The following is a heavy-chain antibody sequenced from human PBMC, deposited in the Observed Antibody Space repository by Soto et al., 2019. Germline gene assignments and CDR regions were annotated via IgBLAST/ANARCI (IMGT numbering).Heavy chain of an antibody. V-gene: IGHV1-69*06. CDR2: IIPVLGTI. D-gene: IGHD2-21*02. CDR1: GNNFSRYG. Sequence: QLGQAGAELKKPWFLVDVSLKASGNNFSRYGFNWGGTAPGQGLEWMGGIIPVLGTINYAQKFQGRVTITADKSTSTVYMDLSSLRSEDTAVYYCARGTLFCGGDCYFDHWGLGTLVTVSS. CDR3: ARGTLFCGGDCYFDH. J-gene: IGHJ4*02.